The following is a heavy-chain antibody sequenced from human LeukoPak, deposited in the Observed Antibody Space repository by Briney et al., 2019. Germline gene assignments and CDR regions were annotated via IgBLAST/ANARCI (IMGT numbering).Heavy chain of an antibody. V-gene: IGHV1-18*01. Sequence: ASVKVSCKTSGYSFTSYGINWVRQAPGQGLEWMGWVSPYNGRTNYAQKLLDRVTMTTDTSTTTAYMELRGLRSDDTAVYYCARSSVHFDWLSPVDYWGQGTLVTVSS. CDR1: GYSFTSYG. D-gene: IGHD3-9*01. J-gene: IGHJ4*02. CDR3: ARSSVHFDWLSPVDY. CDR2: VSPYNGRT.